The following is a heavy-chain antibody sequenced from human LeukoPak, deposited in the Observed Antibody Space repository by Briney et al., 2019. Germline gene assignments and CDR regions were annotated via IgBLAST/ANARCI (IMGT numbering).Heavy chain of an antibody. CDR2: FSYSGST. CDR1: GGSISSSPYY. Sequence: SETLSLTCTVSGGSISSSPYYWDWIRQPPGKGLEWVGSFSYSGSTYYNPSLKSRVTISVDTSKNQFSLRLSSVTAADTAMFYCARRTFPLYFDYWGQGTLVTVSS. J-gene: IGHJ4*02. CDR3: ARRTFPLYFDY. V-gene: IGHV4-39*01. D-gene: IGHD2/OR15-2a*01.